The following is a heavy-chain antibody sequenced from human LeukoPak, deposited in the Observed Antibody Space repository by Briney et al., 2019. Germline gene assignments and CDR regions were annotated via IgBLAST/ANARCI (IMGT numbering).Heavy chain of an antibody. CDR2: INPNSGGT. CDR1: GYTFTGYY. Sequence: ASVKVSCKASGYTFTGYYMHWVRQAPGQGLEWMGWINPNSGGTNYAQKFQGWVTMTRDTSISTAYMELSRLRSDDTAVYYCTRQSPPIYGDYTYAYAFDIWGQGTMVTVSS. J-gene: IGHJ3*02. CDR3: TRQSPPIYGDYTYAYAFDI. V-gene: IGHV1-2*04. D-gene: IGHD4-17*01.